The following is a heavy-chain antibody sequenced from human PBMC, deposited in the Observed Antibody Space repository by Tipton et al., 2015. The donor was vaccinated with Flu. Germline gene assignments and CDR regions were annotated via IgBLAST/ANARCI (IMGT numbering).Heavy chain of an antibody. CDR3: ARVVSQGKDYFDY. CDR2: SGST. D-gene: IGHD2-21*01. J-gene: IGHJ4*02. CDR1: GDSISRFY. V-gene: IGHV4-59*08. Sequence: GLVKPSETLSLTCTVSGDSISRFYWSWIRQPPGKGLEWIGYSGSTNYNPSLKNRVTISLDTSKNQFSLQLKSVTASDTAVYYCARVVSQGKDYFDYWGQGTLVTVSS.